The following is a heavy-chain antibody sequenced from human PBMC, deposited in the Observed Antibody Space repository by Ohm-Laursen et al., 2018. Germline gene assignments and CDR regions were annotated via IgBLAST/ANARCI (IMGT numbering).Heavy chain of an antibody. V-gene: IGHV3-9*01. CDR2: ISWNSGNI. D-gene: IGHD1-14*01. CDR1: GFTFDDYA. Sequence: RSLRLSCTASGFTFDDYAMHWVRQAPGKGLEWVSGISWNSGNIGYADSVKGRFTISRDNAKNSLYLQMNSLRAEDTALYYCTKDRYEGAGYFYGLDVWGQGTTVTVSS. J-gene: IGHJ6*02. CDR3: TKDRYEGAGYFYGLDV.